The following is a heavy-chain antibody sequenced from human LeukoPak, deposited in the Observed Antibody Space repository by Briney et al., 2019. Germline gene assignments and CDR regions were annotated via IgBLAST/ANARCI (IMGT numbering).Heavy chain of an antibody. D-gene: IGHD3-16*01. CDR3: AKAHERVHYAKYSYYMDV. J-gene: IGHJ6*03. V-gene: IGHV3-23*01. CDR2: ISGSGGST. Sequence: GGSLRLSCAASGFTFSSYGMSWVRQAPGKGLEWFSAISGSGGSTYYADSVKGRFTISRDNSKNTLYLQMNSLRAEDTAVYYCAKAHERVHYAKYSYYMDVWGKGTTVTISS. CDR1: GFTFSSYG.